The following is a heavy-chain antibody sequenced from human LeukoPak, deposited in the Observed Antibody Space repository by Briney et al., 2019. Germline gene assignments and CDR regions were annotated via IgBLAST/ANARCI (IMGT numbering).Heavy chain of an antibody. D-gene: IGHD3-10*01. CDR3: AREESGDYFDY. J-gene: IGHJ4*02. V-gene: IGHV1-46*01. Sequence: ASVKVSYKASGYTFTSYYMHWVRQAPGQGLEWMGIINPSGGSTSYAQKFQGRVTMTRDTSTSTVYMELSSLRSEDTAVYYCAREESGDYFDYWGQGTLVTVSS. CDR1: GYTFTSYY. CDR2: INPSGGST.